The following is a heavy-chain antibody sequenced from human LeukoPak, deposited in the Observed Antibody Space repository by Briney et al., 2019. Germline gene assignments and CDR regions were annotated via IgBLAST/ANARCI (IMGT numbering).Heavy chain of an antibody. D-gene: IGHD3-10*01. V-gene: IGHV4-59*08. CDR1: GGSISSHY. Sequence: PSETLSLTCTVSGGSISSHYWSWIRQPPGKGLEWIGYISYSGSTNYNPSLKSRVTISIDTSKSQFSLKLSSVTAADTAVYYCARHLDYYGSGSYEYWGQGTLITVSS. J-gene: IGHJ4*02. CDR3: ARHLDYYGSGSYEY. CDR2: ISYSGST.